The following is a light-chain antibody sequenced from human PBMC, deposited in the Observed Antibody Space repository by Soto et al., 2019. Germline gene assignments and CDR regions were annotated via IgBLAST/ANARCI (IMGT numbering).Light chain of an antibody. V-gene: IGKV3-15*01. CDR2: DAS. CDR1: QSLSSN. CDR3: QQYNNWPPLT. J-gene: IGKJ4*01. Sequence: EIVMTQSPDTLSVSPGERATLSCRASQSLSSNLAWYQQKPGQAPRLLIYDASTRATGIPARFSGSGSGTEFTLTISSLQSEDFAVYYCQQYNNWPPLTFGGGTKVEIK.